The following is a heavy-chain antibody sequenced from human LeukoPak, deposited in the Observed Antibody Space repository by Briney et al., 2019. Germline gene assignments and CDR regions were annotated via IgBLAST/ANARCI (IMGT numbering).Heavy chain of an antibody. CDR3: ARVGNYGDGNY. CDR1: GGSFSAYY. CDR2: INHSGST. Sequence: SETLSLTCAVYGGSFSAYYWSWIRQPPGKGLEWIGEINHSGSTKYNPSLKSRVTISGDTSKNQFSLKLNSVTAADTAVYYCARVGNYGDGNYWGQGTLVTVSS. D-gene: IGHD4-17*01. V-gene: IGHV4-34*01. J-gene: IGHJ4*02.